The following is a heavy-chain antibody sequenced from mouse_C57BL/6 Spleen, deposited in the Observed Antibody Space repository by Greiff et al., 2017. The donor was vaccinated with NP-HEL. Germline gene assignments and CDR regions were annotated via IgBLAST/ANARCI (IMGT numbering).Heavy chain of an antibody. CDR1: GYTFTSYW. J-gene: IGHJ3*01. CDR3: AKGDYYGSSLDGFAY. D-gene: IGHD1-1*01. V-gene: IGHV1-69*01. Sequence: QVQLQQPGAELVMPGASVKLSCKASGYTFTSYWMYWVKQRPGQGLEWIGEIDPSDSYTNYTQKFKGKSTLTVDKSSSTAYMQLSSLTSEDSAVYYCAKGDYYGSSLDGFAYWGQGTLVTVSA. CDR2: IDPSDSYT.